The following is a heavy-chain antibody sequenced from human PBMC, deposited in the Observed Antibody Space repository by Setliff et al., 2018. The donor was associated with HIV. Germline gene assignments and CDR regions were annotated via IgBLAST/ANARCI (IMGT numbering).Heavy chain of an antibody. CDR3: AKDGGGDYYYYYMDV. J-gene: IGHJ6*03. Sequence: GGSLSLSCAASGFTFSSYAMNCVRQAPGKGLEWVSSISGSGVNTYYADSVMGRFTISRDNFKNTLYIQMNSLRAEDTAVYYCAKDGGGDYYYYYMDVWGKGTTVTVSS. V-gene: IGHV3-23*01. CDR2: ISGSGVNT. CDR1: GFTFSSYA. D-gene: IGHD2-15*01.